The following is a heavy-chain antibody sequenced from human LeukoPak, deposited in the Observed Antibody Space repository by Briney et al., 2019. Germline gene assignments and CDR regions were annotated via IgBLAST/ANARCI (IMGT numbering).Heavy chain of an antibody. J-gene: IGHJ5*02. CDR1: GYTFTSYY. V-gene: IGHV1-46*01. CDR2: INPSGGST. Sequence: AASVKVSCKASGYTFTSYYMHWVRQAPGQGLEWMGIINPSGGSTSYAQKFQGRVTMTRDMSTSTVYMELSSLRSEDTAVYYCAREGLDIVVVPAAMVGVSWFDPWGQGTLVTVSS. D-gene: IGHD2-2*03. CDR3: AREGLDIVVVPAAMVGVSWFDP.